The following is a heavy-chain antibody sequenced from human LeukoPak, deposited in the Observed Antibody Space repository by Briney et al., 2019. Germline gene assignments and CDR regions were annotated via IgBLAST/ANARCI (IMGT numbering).Heavy chain of an antibody. CDR3: ARDQGILFFDS. Sequence: GGSLRLSCAASGFTSSSYWMSWVRQAPGKGLEWVANIKQDGSEKYYVDSVKGRFTISRDNAKNSLYLQMNSLRVEDTAVYYCARDQGILFFDSWGQGTLVTVSS. D-gene: IGHD2-21*01. CDR2: IKQDGSEK. J-gene: IGHJ4*02. CDR1: GFTSSSYW. V-gene: IGHV3-7*01.